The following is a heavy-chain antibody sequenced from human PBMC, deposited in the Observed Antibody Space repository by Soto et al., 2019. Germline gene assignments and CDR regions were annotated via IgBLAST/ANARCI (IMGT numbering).Heavy chain of an antibody. CDR3: ARDRCNSRSCWTDERGLDS. Sequence: EMQVVESGGGLVQPGGSLRLSCEASGFSVSTTFMTWVRQAPGKGLEWVSIIYASGKTYTADAVKGRITVSRDNDETSLYLQMNTLRIEDTAVYFCARDRCNSRSCWTDERGLDSWGQGIRVTVS. CDR1: GFSVSTTF. D-gene: IGHD2-2*01. J-gene: IGHJ4*02. CDR2: IYASGKT. V-gene: IGHV3-66*01.